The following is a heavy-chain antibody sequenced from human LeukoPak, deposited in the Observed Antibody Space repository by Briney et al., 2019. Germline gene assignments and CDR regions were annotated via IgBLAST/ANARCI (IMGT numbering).Heavy chain of an antibody. Sequence: LSLTCAVSGGSISSSNWWSWFRQAPGKGLEWVSYISSTGSMINYADSVKGRFTISRDNAKNSLYLQMNSLRVEDTAVYYCASVLWFGGIFFDYWGQGTLVTVSS. J-gene: IGHJ4*02. CDR1: GGSISSSNW. V-gene: IGHV3-11*01. CDR3: ASVLWFGGIFFDY. CDR2: ISSTGSMI. D-gene: IGHD3-10*01.